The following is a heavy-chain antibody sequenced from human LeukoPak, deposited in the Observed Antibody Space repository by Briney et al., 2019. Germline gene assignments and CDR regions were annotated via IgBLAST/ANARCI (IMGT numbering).Heavy chain of an antibody. D-gene: IGHD6-19*01. CDR3: ARSGWFAPHDY. CDR2: IYYSGSA. V-gene: IGHV4-39*01. Sequence: SETLSLTCTVSGGSISSSSHYWAWIRQPPGKGLEWIGNIYYSGSAYYNPSLKRRVTISVDTYKNQFSLKLSSVPATDTAVYYCARSGWFAPHDYWGQGSLVTVSS. CDR1: GGSISSSSHY. J-gene: IGHJ4*02.